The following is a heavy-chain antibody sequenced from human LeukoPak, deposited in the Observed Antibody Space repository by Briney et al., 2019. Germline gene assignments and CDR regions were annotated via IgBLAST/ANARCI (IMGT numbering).Heavy chain of an antibody. Sequence: SETLSLTRTVSGGSISSYYWSWIRQPAGKGLEWIGRIYTSGSTNYNPSLKSRVTMSVDTSKNQFSLKLSSVTAADTAVYYCARDRPVLRFSFRYFDLWGRGTLVTVSS. D-gene: IGHD3-3*01. CDR1: GGSISSYY. CDR2: IYTSGST. J-gene: IGHJ2*01. V-gene: IGHV4-4*07. CDR3: ARDRPVLRFSFRYFDL.